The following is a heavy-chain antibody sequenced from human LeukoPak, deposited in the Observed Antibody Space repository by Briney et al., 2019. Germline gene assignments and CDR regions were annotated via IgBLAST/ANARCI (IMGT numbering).Heavy chain of an antibody. Sequence: GGSLRLSCEASGITFGNFALSWVRQAPGQGLEWVSTIIGGGTSKFYADSVKGRFTVSRDNSKSSLFLHMTNLRAEDTAVYYCARSVDGTALDYWGQGTLVTVSS. V-gene: IGHV3-23*01. CDR1: GITFGNFA. CDR2: IIGGGTSK. D-gene: IGHD1-26*01. CDR3: ARSVDGTALDY. J-gene: IGHJ4*02.